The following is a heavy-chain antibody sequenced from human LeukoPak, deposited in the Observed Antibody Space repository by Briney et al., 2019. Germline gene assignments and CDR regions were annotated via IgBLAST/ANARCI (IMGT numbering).Heavy chain of an antibody. Sequence: GGSLRLSCTASRFAFSNYGELGVRRAPEKGLEWVAVIWDDGSNEYYADSVKGRFPIFRDNRRNTLYLQMNSLRAEDTAVYSCARDHSGTQDYWGEGTLATVSS. J-gene: IGHJ4*02. V-gene: IGHV3-33*01. CDR2: IWDDGSNE. CDR3: ARDHSGTQDY. D-gene: IGHD1-1*01. CDR1: RFAFSNYG.